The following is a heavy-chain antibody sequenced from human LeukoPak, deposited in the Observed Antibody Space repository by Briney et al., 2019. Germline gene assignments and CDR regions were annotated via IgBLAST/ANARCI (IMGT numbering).Heavy chain of an antibody. D-gene: IGHD2-15*01. V-gene: IGHV4-39*07. Sequence: PSETLSLTCSVSGDSISSSGYYWGWICQPPGKGLEWIGSVSYRGGTYYNPSLKTRVTISVDTSKNQFSLRLSSVTAADTAVYFCARDSRYCSGGNCHLRFDYWGQGILVTVSS. CDR1: GDSISSSGYY. CDR2: VSYRGGT. J-gene: IGHJ4*02. CDR3: ARDSRYCSGGNCHLRFDY.